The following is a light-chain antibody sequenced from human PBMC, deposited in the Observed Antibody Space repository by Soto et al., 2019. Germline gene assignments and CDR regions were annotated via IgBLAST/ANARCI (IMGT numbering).Light chain of an antibody. V-gene: IGLV2-11*01. CDR2: DVS. CDR3: CSYAGSYVYV. Sequence: QSALTQPRSVSGSPGQSVTISRTGTGSGLGHYNSVSWYQYHPGKAPKLIIFDVSERPAGVPDRFSGSKSANTASLTISGLQVEDEADYYCCSYAGSYVYVFGTGTKLTVL. J-gene: IGLJ1*01. CDR1: GSGLGHYNS.